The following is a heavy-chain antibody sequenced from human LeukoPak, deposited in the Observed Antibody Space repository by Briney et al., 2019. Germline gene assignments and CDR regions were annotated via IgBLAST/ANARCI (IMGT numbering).Heavy chain of an antibody. CDR2: IRYDGSNK. V-gene: IGHV3-30*02. D-gene: IGHD2-21*01. CDR3: APRVVVIAAPFDY. Sequence: PGGSLRLSCAASGFPFSTYGMHWVRQAPGKGLEWVAFIRYDGSNKSYSDSVKGRFTISRDNSKNTLYLQMNSLRVDDTAVYYCAPRVVVIAAPFDYWDQGTLVTVSS. J-gene: IGHJ4*02. CDR1: GFPFSTYG.